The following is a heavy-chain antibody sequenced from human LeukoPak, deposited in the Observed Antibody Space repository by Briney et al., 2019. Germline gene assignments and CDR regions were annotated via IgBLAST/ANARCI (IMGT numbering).Heavy chain of an antibody. D-gene: IGHD2-2*01. V-gene: IGHV3-23*01. CDR2: ISVSGANS. CDR1: GFTFSSYA. Sequence: GGSLRLSCATSGFTFSSYALSWVRQAPGKGLEWVSTISVSGANSYYADSVKGRFTISRDNSKNTVSLQMNSLRAEDTAVYYCAKDSYCSGTNYLDYWGQGTLVTVSS. CDR3: AKDSYCSGTNYLDY. J-gene: IGHJ4*02.